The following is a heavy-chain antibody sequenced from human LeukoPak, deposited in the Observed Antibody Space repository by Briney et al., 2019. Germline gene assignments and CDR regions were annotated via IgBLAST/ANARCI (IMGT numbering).Heavy chain of an antibody. V-gene: IGHV4-34*01. CDR3: AGAKCSSTSCYSRRRWFDP. J-gene: IGHJ5*02. D-gene: IGHD2-2*01. Sequence: SETLSLTCAVYGGSFSGYYWSWIRQPPGKGLEWIGEINHSGSTNYNPSLKSRVTISVDTSKSQFSLKLSSVTAADTAVYYCAGAKCSSTSCYSRRRWFDPWGQGTLVTVSS. CDR2: INHSGST. CDR1: GGSFSGYY.